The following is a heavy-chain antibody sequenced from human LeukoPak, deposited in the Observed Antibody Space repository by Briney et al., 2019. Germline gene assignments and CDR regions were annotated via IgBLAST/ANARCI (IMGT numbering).Heavy chain of an antibody. V-gene: IGHV3-30*02. CDR3: ARDGEQWLNGAFDI. Sequence: PGGSLRLSCAASGFTFSSYGMHWVRQAPGKGLEWVAFIRYDGSNKYYADSVKGRFTISRDNSKNTLYLQMNSLRAEDTAVYYCARDGEQWLNGAFDIWGQGTMVTVSS. J-gene: IGHJ3*02. CDR1: GFTFSSYG. D-gene: IGHD6-19*01. CDR2: IRYDGSNK.